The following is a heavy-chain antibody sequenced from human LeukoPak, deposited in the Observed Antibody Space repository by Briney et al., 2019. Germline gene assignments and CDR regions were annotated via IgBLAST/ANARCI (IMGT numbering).Heavy chain of an antibody. J-gene: IGHJ6*02. CDR2: ISAYNGNT. V-gene: IGHV1-18*01. CDR3: AREEYSGCDNYGMDV. D-gene: IGHD5-12*01. CDR1: GYTFTSYG. Sequence: ASVKVSCKASGYTFTSYGISWVRQAPGQGLEWMGWISAYNGNTHYAQKLQGRVTMTTDTSTSTAYMELRSLRFDDTAVYYCAREEYSGCDNYGMDVWGQGTTVTVSS.